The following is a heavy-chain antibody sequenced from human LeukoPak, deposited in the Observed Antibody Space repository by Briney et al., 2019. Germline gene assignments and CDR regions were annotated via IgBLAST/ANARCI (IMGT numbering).Heavy chain of an antibody. CDR2: ISYDGSDK. CDR1: GLTFSSYG. V-gene: IGHV3-30*03. CDR3: ASGQGDYVWGSYRF. J-gene: IGHJ4*02. D-gene: IGHD3-16*02. Sequence: GGSLRLSCAVSGLTFSSYGMHWVRQAPGKGLEWVAVISYDGSDKYYADSVKGRFTISRDNSINTLYLQMNSLGAEDTAVYYCASGQGDYVWGSYRFWGQGTLVTVSS.